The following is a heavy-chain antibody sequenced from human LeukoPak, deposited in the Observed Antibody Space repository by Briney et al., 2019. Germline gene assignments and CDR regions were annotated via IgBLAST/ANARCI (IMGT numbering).Heavy chain of an antibody. CDR1: GFTFSSYS. V-gene: IGHV3-48*01. CDR3: AGLDTAMITSSDY. CDR2: ISSSSSTI. Sequence: GGSLRLSCAASGFTFSSYSMNWVRQAPGKGQEWVSYISSSSSTIYYADSVKGRFTISRDNAKNSLYLQMNSLRAEDTAVYYCAGLDTAMITSSDYWGQGTLVTVSS. D-gene: IGHD5-18*01. J-gene: IGHJ4*02.